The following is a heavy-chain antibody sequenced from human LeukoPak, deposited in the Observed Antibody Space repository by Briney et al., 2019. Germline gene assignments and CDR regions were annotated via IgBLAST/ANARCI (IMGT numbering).Heavy chain of an antibody. CDR2: INSDGIIT. CDR3: TRGQRWFDY. CDR1: GFTFDNLY. J-gene: IGHJ4*02. Sequence: GGSLRLSCAASGFTFDNLYMNWVRQVPGRGLVWVSRINSDGIITAYADSVKGRFTISRDNARNTLYLQMNRLRAEDAAVYFCTRGQRWFDYWGQGSPVTVSS. V-gene: IGHV3-74*01.